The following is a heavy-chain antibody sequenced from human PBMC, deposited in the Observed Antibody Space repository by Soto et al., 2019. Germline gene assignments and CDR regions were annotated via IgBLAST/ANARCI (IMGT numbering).Heavy chain of an antibody. V-gene: IGHV4-4*07. CDR2: VYNSGST. J-gene: IGHJ4*02. D-gene: IGHD6-13*01. Sequence: PSETLSLTCTVSVGSISSYYWSWIRQPAGKGLEWIGYVYNSGSTNYNPSLKSRVTISEDTSKSQFSLKVNSMTAADTAVYYCAGYRREAVAGYTLDNWGQGSLVTVSS. CDR1: VGSISSYY. CDR3: AGYRREAVAGYTLDN.